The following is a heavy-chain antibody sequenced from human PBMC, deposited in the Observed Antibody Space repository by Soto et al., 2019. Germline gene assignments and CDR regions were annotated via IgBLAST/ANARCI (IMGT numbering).Heavy chain of an antibody. D-gene: IGHD3-3*01. CDR1: GGSVSANSYY. CDR2: IYHTGGT. CDR3: AKREDSSRFGGLDI. V-gene: IGHV4-39*01. J-gene: IGHJ6*02. Sequence: SETLSLTCTVSGGSVSANSYYWNWIRLPPGKGLQWVGHIYHTGGTYYSPSLRSRVTISVDTSKNLFSLKMTSASATDTAVYFCAKREDSSRFGGLDIWGQGTAVTVSS.